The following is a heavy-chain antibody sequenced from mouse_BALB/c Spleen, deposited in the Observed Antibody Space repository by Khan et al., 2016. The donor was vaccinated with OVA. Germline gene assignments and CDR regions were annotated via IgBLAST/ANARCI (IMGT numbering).Heavy chain of an antibody. CDR3: AKERGYYAVDY. V-gene: IGHV2-3*01. CDR2: IWGDGNT. J-gene: IGHJ4*01. Sequence: QVQLKESGPGLVAPSQSLSITCTVSGFSFTSYGVSWVRQPPGKGLEWLGVIWGDGNTNFHSALRSRLSISKDNSTSQVFLKLNSLQTNDTATYYCAKERGYYAVDYWGQGTSGTVSS. CDR1: GFSFTSYG.